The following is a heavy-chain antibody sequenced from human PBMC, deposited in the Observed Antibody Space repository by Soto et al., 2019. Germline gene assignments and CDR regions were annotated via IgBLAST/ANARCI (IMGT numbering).Heavy chain of an antibody. J-gene: IGHJ4*02. CDR3: ARGGSMDPFDY. Sequence: GGSLRLSCAATGFTFSSYSMNWVRQAPGKGLEWVSSISSSSSYIYYADSVKGRFTISRDNAKNSLYLQMNSLRAEDTAVYYCARGGSMDPFDYWGQGTLVTVSS. CDR2: ISSSSSYI. CDR1: GFTFSSYS. V-gene: IGHV3-21*01. D-gene: IGHD3-10*01.